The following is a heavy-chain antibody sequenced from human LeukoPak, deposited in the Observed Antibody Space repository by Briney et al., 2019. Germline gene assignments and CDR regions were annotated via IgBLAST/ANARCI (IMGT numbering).Heavy chain of an antibody. CDR2: INHSGST. Sequence: SETLSLTCAVYGVSFSGYYWSWIRPPPGKGLEWIGEINHSGSTNYNPSLKSRVTISVDTSKNQFSLKLSSVTAADTAVYYCARHYYDSSGYYYAWTFDIWGQGTMVTVSS. V-gene: IGHV4-34*01. J-gene: IGHJ3*02. D-gene: IGHD3-22*01. CDR3: ARHYYDSSGYYYAWTFDI. CDR1: GVSFSGYY.